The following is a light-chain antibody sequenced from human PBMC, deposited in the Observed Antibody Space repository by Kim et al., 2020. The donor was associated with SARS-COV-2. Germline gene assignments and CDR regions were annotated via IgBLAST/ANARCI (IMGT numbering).Light chain of an antibody. V-gene: IGKV1-39*01. J-gene: IGKJ4*01. Sequence: SVGDRVTIGCRESQSIGTRLNWYQQRPGKAPKLLIYAASTVQSGVPSRFSGTGSGTDCALTISTLQPEDFATYYCQQSYTTPWLSFGGGTKVDIK. CDR3: QQSYTTPWLS. CDR1: QSIGTR. CDR2: AAS.